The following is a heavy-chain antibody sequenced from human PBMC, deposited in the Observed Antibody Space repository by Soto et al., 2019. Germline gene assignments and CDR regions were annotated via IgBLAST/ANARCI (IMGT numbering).Heavy chain of an antibody. CDR3: ASILGQGDRGLLDS. CDR2: ISGGGSST. CDR1: GFTFSSYG. Sequence: EVQLLESGGGLVQPGGSLRLSCAASGFTFSSYGMSWVRQAPGKGLEWLSTISGGGSSTYYADSVKGRFTISRDNSKNTLSLQMNSLRAEDTAVYYCASILGQGDRGLLDSWGQGTLVAVSS. V-gene: IGHV3-23*01. D-gene: IGHD2-21*02. J-gene: IGHJ4*02.